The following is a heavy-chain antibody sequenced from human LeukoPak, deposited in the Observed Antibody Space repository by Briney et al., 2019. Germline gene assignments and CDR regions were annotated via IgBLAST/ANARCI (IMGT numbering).Heavy chain of an antibody. CDR2: IYYSGST. CDR1: GGSISSSSYY. V-gene: IGHV4-39*01. Sequence: SETLSLTCTVSGGSISSSSYYWGWIRQPPGKGLEWIGSIYYSGSTYYNPSLKSRVTISVDTSKNQFSLKLSSVTAADTAVYYCARKETYCSSTSCYPAAAFDIWGQGTMVTVSS. J-gene: IGHJ3*02. D-gene: IGHD2-2*01. CDR3: ARKETYCSSTSCYPAAAFDI.